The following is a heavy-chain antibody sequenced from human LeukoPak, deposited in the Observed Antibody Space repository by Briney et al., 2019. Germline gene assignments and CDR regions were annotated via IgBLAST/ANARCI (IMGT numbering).Heavy chain of an antibody. D-gene: IGHD2-2*01. J-gene: IGHJ4*02. V-gene: IGHV1-2*06. CDR3: ARNSGGIVVVPTAAPDY. CDR1: GYTFTGYY. CDR2: INPNSGGS. Sequence: ASVKVSCKASGYTFTGYYMNWVLQAPGLGLDWMGRINPNSGGSNYAQKFQGRVTLTRETSIRTADMELSRLRSDDTAVYYCARNSGGIVVVPTAAPDYWGQGTLVTVSS.